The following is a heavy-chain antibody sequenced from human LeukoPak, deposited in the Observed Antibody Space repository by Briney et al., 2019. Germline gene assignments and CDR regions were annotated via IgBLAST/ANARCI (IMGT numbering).Heavy chain of an antibody. V-gene: IGHV4-34*01. J-gene: IGHJ5*02. Sequence: PSETLSLTCAVYGGSFSGYYWSWIRQHPGKGLEWIGEINHSGSTNYNPSLKSRVTISVDTSKNHFSLKLSSVTAADTAVYYCAKGLQLGWFDPWGQGTLVTVS. CDR3: AKGLQLGWFDP. D-gene: IGHD5-24*01. CDR1: GGSFSGYY. CDR2: INHSGST.